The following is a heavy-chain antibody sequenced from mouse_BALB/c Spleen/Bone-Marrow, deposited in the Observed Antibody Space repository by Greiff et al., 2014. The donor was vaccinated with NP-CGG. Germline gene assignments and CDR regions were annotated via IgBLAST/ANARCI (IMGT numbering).Heavy chain of an antibody. Sequence: VPLKEAGGGLGQPGGSLKLSCGAPGFGFSRNWVCWGRQAPGGGVEWIGEINPDSSTINYTPSLKDKFIISRDNAKNTLYLQMSKVRSEDTALYYCALLGNYGYFDVWGAGTTVTVSS. J-gene: IGHJ1*01. CDR2: INPDSSTI. CDR3: ALLGNYGYFDV. D-gene: IGHD2-1*01. CDR1: GFGFSRNW. V-gene: IGHV4-1*02.